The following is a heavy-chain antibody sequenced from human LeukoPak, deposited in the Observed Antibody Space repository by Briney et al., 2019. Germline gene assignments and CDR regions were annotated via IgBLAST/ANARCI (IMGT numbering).Heavy chain of an antibody. J-gene: IGHJ3*02. Sequence: GGSLRLSCAASGFTFSSYSMNWVRQAPGKGLEWVSSITTNSNYIYYADSVQGRFTISRDNAKNSLYLQINSLRAEDTAVYYCARESGSYDSFDIWGQGTMVTVSS. V-gene: IGHV3-21*01. CDR3: ARESGSYDSFDI. CDR2: ITTNSNYI. D-gene: IGHD1-26*01. CDR1: GFTFSSYS.